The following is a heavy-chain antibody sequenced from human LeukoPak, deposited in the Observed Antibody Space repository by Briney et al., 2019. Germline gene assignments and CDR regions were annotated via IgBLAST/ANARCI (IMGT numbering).Heavy chain of an antibody. CDR2: INPSGGST. D-gene: IGHD1-26*01. CDR3: ARDPPPIYSGSYEDY. Sequence: ASVKVSCKASGYTFTSYYMHWVRQAPGQGLEWMGIINPSGGSTSYAQKFQGRVTITADKSTSTAYMELSSLRSEDTAVYYCARDPPPIYSGSYEDYWGQGTLVTVSS. J-gene: IGHJ4*02. CDR1: GYTFTSYY. V-gene: IGHV1-46*01.